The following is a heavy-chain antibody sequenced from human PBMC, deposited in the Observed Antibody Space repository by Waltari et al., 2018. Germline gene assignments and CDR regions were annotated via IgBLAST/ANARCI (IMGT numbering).Heavy chain of an antibody. J-gene: IGHJ5*02. CDR1: GGSFSGYY. CDR2: INHSGST. Sequence: QVQLQQWGAGLLKPSETLSLTCAVYGGSFSGYYWSWTRQPPGKGLEWIGEINHSGSTNYNPSLKSRVTISVDTSKNQFSLKLSSVTAADTAVYYCARARRGYYDSSGYTWGQGTLVTVSS. CDR3: ARARRGYYDSSGYT. V-gene: IGHV4-34*01. D-gene: IGHD3-22*01.